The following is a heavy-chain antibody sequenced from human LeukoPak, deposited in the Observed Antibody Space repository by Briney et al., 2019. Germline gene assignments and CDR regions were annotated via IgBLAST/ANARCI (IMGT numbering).Heavy chain of an antibody. CDR2: ILSTSAT. V-gene: IGHV3-48*03. Sequence: GGSLRLSYAASGFIFTNYEMNWVRQAPGKGLERLSYILSTSATFYADSVKGRFTISRDNAENSVYLHMNSLRAEDTGVYYCVRDGQFDYWGQGTLVTVSS. CDR1: GFIFTNYE. CDR3: VRDGQFDY. J-gene: IGHJ4*02.